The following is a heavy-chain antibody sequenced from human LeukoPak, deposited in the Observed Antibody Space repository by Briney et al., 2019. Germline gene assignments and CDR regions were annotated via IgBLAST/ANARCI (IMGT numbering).Heavy chain of an antibody. CDR1: GFTCSTYV. Sequence: GVSLRLSCAASGFTCSTYVMSWVRQAPGKGLEWLSLILHNGDSTYYADSVKGRLTISRDNSKNTLYLQMNSLRAEDTAVYYCARLSSFAFDIWGQGTMVTVSS. V-gene: IGHV3-23*01. D-gene: IGHD3-16*02. CDR3: ARLSSFAFDI. J-gene: IGHJ3*02. CDR2: ILHNGDST.